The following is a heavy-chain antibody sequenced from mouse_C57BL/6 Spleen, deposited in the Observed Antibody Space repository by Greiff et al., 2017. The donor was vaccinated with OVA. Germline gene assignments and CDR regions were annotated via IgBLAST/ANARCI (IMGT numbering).Heavy chain of an antibody. Sequence: QVQLKESGAELAKPGASVKLSCKASGYTFTSYWMNWVNQRPGPGLEWIGYINPSSGYTKYNQKFKNKATLTADKSSSTAYMQLSSLTYEDSAVYYCAIAMDYWGQGTSVTVSS. V-gene: IGHV1-7*01. J-gene: IGHJ4*01. CDR1: GYTFTSYW. CDR2: INPSSGYT. CDR3: AIAMDY.